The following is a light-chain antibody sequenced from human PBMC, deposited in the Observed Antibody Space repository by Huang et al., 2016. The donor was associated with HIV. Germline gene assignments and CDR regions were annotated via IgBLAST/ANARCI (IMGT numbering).Light chain of an antibody. CDR1: QSISSY. J-gene: IGKJ1*01. CDR2: GAP. Sequence: EVVMTQSPATLSVSPGERATLSCRASQSISSYLAWYQQKPGQAPRLLIYGAPARATGIPARFSGSGSGTEFTLTISSLQSEDFAVYYCHHYNNWPPGTFGQGTKVEIK. CDR3: HHYNNWPPGT. V-gene: IGKV3-15*01.